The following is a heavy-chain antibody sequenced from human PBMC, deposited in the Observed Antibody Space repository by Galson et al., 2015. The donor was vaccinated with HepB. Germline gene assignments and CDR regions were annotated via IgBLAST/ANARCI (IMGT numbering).Heavy chain of an antibody. Sequence: SLRLSCAASGFTFSSYSMNWVRQAPGKGLEWVSSISSSSSYIYYADSVKGRFTISRDNAKNSLYLQMNSLRAEDTAVYYCARGSAEPDPSPYYYYYYGMDVWGQGTTVTVSS. CDR3: ARGSAEPDPSPYYYYYYGMDV. V-gene: IGHV3-21*01. CDR2: ISSSSSYI. CDR1: GFTFSSYS. J-gene: IGHJ6*02. D-gene: IGHD6-13*01.